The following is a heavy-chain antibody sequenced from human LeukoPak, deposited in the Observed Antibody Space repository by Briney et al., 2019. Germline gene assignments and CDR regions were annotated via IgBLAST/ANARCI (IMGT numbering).Heavy chain of an antibody. CDR3: ARQYYYDSSGYPIDAFDI. Sequence: SETLSLTCTVSGGSISSYYWSWIRQPPGEGLEWIGYTSYSGSTNYNPSLKSRVTISVDTSKNQFSLKLSSVTAADTAVYYCARQYYYDSSGYPIDAFDIWGQGTMVTVSS. V-gene: IGHV4-59*08. J-gene: IGHJ3*02. CDR2: TSYSGST. D-gene: IGHD3-22*01. CDR1: GGSISSYY.